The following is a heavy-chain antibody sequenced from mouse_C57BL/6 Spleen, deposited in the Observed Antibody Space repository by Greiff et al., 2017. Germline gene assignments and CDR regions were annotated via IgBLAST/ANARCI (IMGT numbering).Heavy chain of an antibody. CDR2: INPNNGGT. D-gene: IGHD1-1*01. Sequence: VQLQQSGPELVKPGASVKLSCKASGYTFTDYNMHWVKQSHGKSLEWIGYINPNNGGTSYNQKFKGKATLTVNKSSSTAYMELRSLTSEDSAVYYCARSGLYGSRGAWFAYWGQGTLVTVSA. V-gene: IGHV1-22*01. J-gene: IGHJ3*01. CDR1: GYTFTDYN. CDR3: ARSGLYGSRGAWFAY.